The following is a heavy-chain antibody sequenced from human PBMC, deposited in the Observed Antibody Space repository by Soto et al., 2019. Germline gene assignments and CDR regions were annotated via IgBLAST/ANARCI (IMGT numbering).Heavy chain of an antibody. J-gene: IGHJ4*02. CDR1: GFTFSSYS. Sequence: EVQLVESGGGLVKPGGSLRLSCAASGFTFSSYSMNWVRQAPGKGLEWVSSISSSSSYIYYADSVKGRFTISRDNAKNSLYLQMNSLRAEDTAVYYCARVATYYYDSSGYRQTSFDYWGQGTLVTVSS. CDR3: ARVATYYYDSSGYRQTSFDY. V-gene: IGHV3-21*01. CDR2: ISSSSSYI. D-gene: IGHD3-22*01.